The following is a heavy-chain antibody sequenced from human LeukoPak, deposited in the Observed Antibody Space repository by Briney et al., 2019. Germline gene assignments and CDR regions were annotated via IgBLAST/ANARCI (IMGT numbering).Heavy chain of an antibody. V-gene: IGHV3-30*04. CDR2: ISNDGSNK. D-gene: IGHD5-18*01. CDR1: GFTFSSYA. Sequence: PGGSLRLSCAASGFTFSSYAMHWVRQAPGKGLEWVAVISNDGSNKYYADSVKGRFTISRDNSKNTLYLQMNSLRAEDTAVYYCARGPGYSYGLRPGYPYYYYGMDVWGKGTTVTVSS. J-gene: IGHJ6*04. CDR3: ARGPGYSYGLRPGYPYYYYGMDV.